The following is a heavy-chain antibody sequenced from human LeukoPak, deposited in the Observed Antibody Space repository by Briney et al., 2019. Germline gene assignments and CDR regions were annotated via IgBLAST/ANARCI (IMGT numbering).Heavy chain of an antibody. CDR3: ARVSTYYDFWSGYYPCGSFDY. CDR2: ISWDGGST. Sequence: GGSLRLSCAASGFTFDDYTMHWVRQAPWKGLEWVSLISWDGGSTYYADSVKGRFTISRDNAKNSLYLQMNSLRAEDTAVYYCARVSTYYDFWSGYYPCGSFDYWGQGTLVTVSS. V-gene: IGHV3-43*01. CDR1: GFTFDDYT. D-gene: IGHD3-3*01. J-gene: IGHJ4*02.